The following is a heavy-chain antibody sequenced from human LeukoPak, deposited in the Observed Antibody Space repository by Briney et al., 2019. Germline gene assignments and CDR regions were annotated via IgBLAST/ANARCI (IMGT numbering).Heavy chain of an antibody. V-gene: IGHV1-2*02. D-gene: IGHD1-26*01. Sequence: ASVKVYCKASGYTFTGYYMHWVRQAPGQGLEWMGWVNPNSGGTNYAQKFQGRVTMTRDTSISTAYMELSRLRSDDTAVYYCASGIVGGYYYYMDVWGKGTTVTVSS. J-gene: IGHJ6*03. CDR1: GYTFTGYY. CDR2: VNPNSGGT. CDR3: ASGIVGGYYYYMDV.